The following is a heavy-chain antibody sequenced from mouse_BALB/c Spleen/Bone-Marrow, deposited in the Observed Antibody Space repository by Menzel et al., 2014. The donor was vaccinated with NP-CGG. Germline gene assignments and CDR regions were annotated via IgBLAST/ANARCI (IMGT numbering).Heavy chain of an antibody. Sequence: VHLVESGPGLVAPSQSLSITCTVSGFSLTSYGVHWVRQPPGKGLEWLGVIWAGGSTNYNSALMSRLSISKDNSKSQVFLKMNSLQTDDTAMYHCARDYGSSYYAMDYWGQGTSVTVSS. J-gene: IGHJ4*01. D-gene: IGHD1-1*01. CDR3: ARDYGSSYYAMDY. CDR1: GFSLTSYG. CDR2: IWAGGST. V-gene: IGHV2-9*02.